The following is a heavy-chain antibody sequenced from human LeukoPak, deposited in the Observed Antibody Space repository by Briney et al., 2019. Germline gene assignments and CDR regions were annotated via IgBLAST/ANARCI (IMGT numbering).Heavy chain of an antibody. Sequence: GRSLRLSCAASGFTFDDYAMHWVRQAPGKGLDWVSGISWNSGSIGSADSVKGRFTISRDNAKNSLYLQMHRLRAEDTAVYYCADLGITMIGGVWGKGTTVTISS. CDR2: ISWNSGSI. V-gene: IGHV3-9*01. D-gene: IGHD3-10*02. J-gene: IGHJ6*04. CDR1: GFTFDDYA. CDR3: ADLGITMIGGV.